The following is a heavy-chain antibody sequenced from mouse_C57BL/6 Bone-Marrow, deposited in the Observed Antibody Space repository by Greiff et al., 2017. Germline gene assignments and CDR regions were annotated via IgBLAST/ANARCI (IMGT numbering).Heavy chain of an antibody. Sequence: VQLKESGGGLVQPGESLKLSCESNEYEFPSHDMSWVRKTPEKRLELVAAINSDDGNTCYPHTMERRFTISRDNTTKTLYLQMSSLRAEDTALYYCARQRADYWGQGTTLTVSS. CDR1: EYEFPSHD. V-gene: IGHV5-2*01. CDR2: INSDDGNT. D-gene: IGHD3-3*01. J-gene: IGHJ2*01. CDR3: ARQRADY.